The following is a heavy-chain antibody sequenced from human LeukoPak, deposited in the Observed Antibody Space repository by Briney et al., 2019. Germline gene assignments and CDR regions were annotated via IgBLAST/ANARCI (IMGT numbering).Heavy chain of an antibody. Sequence: VASVKVSCKVSGYTLTELPMHWVRQAPGKGLEWMGGFDPEDGETIYAQKFQGRVTMTEDTSTDTAYMELSSLRSEDTAVYYCATAPGRYCSSTSCYYYYGMDVWGQGTTVTVSS. CDR2: FDPEDGET. CDR3: ATAPGRYCSSTSCYYYYGMDV. J-gene: IGHJ6*02. CDR1: GYTLTELP. D-gene: IGHD2-2*01. V-gene: IGHV1-24*01.